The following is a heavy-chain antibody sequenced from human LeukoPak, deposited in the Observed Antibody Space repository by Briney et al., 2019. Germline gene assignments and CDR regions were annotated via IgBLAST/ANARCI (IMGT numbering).Heavy chain of an antibody. V-gene: IGHV3-7*03. Sequence: GGSLRLSCAASGFTFSSYWMSWVRQAPGKGLEWVANIKQDGSEKYYVDSVKGRFTISRDNSKNTLYLQMNSLRAEDTAVYYCAKDPGYCSGGSCYPYFDYWGQGTLVTVSS. CDR1: GFTFSSYW. J-gene: IGHJ4*02. CDR2: IKQDGSEK. CDR3: AKDPGYCSGGSCYPYFDY. D-gene: IGHD2-15*01.